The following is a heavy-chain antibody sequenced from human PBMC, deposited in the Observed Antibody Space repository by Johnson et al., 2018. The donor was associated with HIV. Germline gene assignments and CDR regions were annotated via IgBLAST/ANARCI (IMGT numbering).Heavy chain of an antibody. J-gene: IGHJ3*02. CDR1: GFTFSSYW. D-gene: IGHD6-6*01. V-gene: IGHV3-7*01. Sequence: VQLVESGGGLVQPGGSLRLSCAASGFTFSSYWMSWVRQAPGKGLAWVANIKQDGSEKYYVDSVKGRFTISRDNAKNSLYLQMNSLRAEDTAVYYCARSGAASIAARGDAFDIWGQGTMVTVSS. CDR3: ARSGAASIAARGDAFDI. CDR2: IKQDGSEK.